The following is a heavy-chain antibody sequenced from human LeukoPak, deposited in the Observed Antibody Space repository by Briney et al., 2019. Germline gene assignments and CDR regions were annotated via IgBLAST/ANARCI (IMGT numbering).Heavy chain of an antibody. J-gene: IGHJ4*02. CDR3: ARQRGSGCLDY. D-gene: IGHD6-19*01. Sequence: GGSLRLSCEASRFDFNSYNMHWVRQAPGKGLEWVAFIQKDGRKTVYLDSVKGRFTISRDNAKNSLSLQMNSLRAEDTAAYYCARQRGSGCLDYWGQGTLVTVSS. CDR1: RFDFNSYN. CDR2: IQKDGRKT. V-gene: IGHV3-30*02.